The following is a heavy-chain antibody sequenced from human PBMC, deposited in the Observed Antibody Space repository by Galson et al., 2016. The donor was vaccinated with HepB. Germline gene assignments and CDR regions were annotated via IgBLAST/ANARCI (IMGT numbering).Heavy chain of an antibody. CDR1: GFSLVTNGVG. J-gene: IGHJ4*02. V-gene: IGHV2-5*01. CDR3: AHTFPTYYYGPDNSFYCGY. CDR2: IYWNDDK. D-gene: IGHD3-10*01. Sequence: PALVKPTQTLTLTCTFSGFSLVTNGVGVGWTRQPPGKALEWLALIYWNDDKRYRPSLRSRLTITKDTSKNLVVLTMTNVDPVDTGTYYCAHTFPTYYYGPDNSFYCGYWGQGTLVTVSS.